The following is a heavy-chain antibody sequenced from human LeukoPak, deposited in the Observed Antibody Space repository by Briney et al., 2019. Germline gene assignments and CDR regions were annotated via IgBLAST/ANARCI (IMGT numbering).Heavy chain of an antibody. CDR2: IKQDGSEK. CDR1: GFIFSSYW. Sequence: PGGSLRLSCAASGFIFSSYWMSWVRQAPGRGLEWVANIKQDGSEKYYLDSVKGRFTISRDNAKNSLHMQMDSLRAEDTAVYYCARGIVVVPAATGDAFDIWGQRTMVTVSS. D-gene: IGHD2-2*01. J-gene: IGHJ3*02. V-gene: IGHV3-7*01. CDR3: ARGIVVVPAATGDAFDI.